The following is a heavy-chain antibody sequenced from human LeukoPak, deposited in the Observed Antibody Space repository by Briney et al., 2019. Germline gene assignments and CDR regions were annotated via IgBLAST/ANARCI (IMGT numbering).Heavy chain of an antibody. D-gene: IGHD1-26*01. Sequence: SETLSLTCTVSGGSISSYYWSWIRQPPGKGLEGIGYIYYSGSTNYNPSLKSRVTISVDTSKNQFSLKLSSVTAADTAVYYCARLGTLVGATTVDPWGQGTLVTVSS. CDR3: ARLGTLVGATTVDP. J-gene: IGHJ5*02. CDR1: GGSISSYY. CDR2: IYYSGST. V-gene: IGHV4-59*08.